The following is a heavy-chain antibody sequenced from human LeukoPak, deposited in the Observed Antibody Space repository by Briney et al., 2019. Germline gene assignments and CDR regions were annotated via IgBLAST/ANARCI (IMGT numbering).Heavy chain of an antibody. D-gene: IGHD6-19*01. V-gene: IGHV3-30*18. CDR2: ISFDGRNG. CDR3: AKDGADSSGWYYGFDT. CDR1: GFIFSNYG. J-gene: IGHJ3*02. Sequence: PGGSLRLSCAASGFIFSNYGMNWVRQAPGKGLEWVAIISFDGRNGYYAESAKGRFTISRDNSKNMVYLQINSLRPEDTAVYHCAKDGADSSGWYYGFDTWGQGTMVIVSS.